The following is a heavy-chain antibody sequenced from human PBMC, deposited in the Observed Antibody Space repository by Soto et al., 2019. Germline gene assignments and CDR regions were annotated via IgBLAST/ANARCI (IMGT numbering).Heavy chain of an antibody. V-gene: IGHV1-69*01. CDR2: IIPIFGTA. CDR3: ARDGTRGFGPMMSFDY. Sequence: QVQLVQSGAEVKKPGSSVKVSCKAYGGNFSSYAISWVRQDPGQVLEWMGGIIPIFGTANYAQKFQGRVTITADESTSTAYMELSSLRSEDMAVYYCARDGTRGFGPMMSFDYWGQGTLVTVSS. CDR1: GGNFSSYA. J-gene: IGHJ4*02. D-gene: IGHD3-10*01.